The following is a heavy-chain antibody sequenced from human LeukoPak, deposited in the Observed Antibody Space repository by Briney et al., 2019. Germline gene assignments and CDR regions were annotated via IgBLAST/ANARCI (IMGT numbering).Heavy chain of an antibody. V-gene: IGHV3-53*01. J-gene: IGHJ4*02. CDR3: SPSRAAGGKTDY. D-gene: IGHD3-16*01. Sequence: PGGSLRLSCAGAGFAVTTNHMTWVRQAPGKGLQCVSIIYHNGDTFYEDSVRGRFTISGDISTNTVDLLMNSLRPEDTAVYYCSPSRAAGGKTDYWGQGTLVTVSS. CDR2: IYHNGDT. CDR1: GFAVTTNH.